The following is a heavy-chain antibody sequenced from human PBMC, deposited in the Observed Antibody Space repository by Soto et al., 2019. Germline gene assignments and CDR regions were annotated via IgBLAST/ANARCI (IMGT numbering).Heavy chain of an antibody. D-gene: IGHD6-13*01. CDR1: GFTFSSYA. CDR2: ISGSGGST. Sequence: PGGSLRLSCAASGFTFSSYAMSWVRQAPGKGLEWVSAISGSGGSTYYADSVKGRFTISRDNSKNTLYLQMNSLRAEDTAVYYCAKDSRRAAAMKPEASDYWGQGTLVTVSS. V-gene: IGHV3-23*01. J-gene: IGHJ4*02. CDR3: AKDSRRAAAMKPEASDY.